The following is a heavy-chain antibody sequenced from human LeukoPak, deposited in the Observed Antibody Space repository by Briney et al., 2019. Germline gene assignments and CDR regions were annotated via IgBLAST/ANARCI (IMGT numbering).Heavy chain of an antibody. D-gene: IGHD1-26*01. CDR1: GFTFSNYW. V-gene: IGHV3-74*01. Sequence: GGSLRLSCAASGFTFSNYWMHWVRQAPGKGLVWVSRINSDGSSTNYADSVKGRFTISRDNTKNTLYLQMNSLRAEDTAIYYCARRSSGSPPYYFDYWGQGTLVTVSS. J-gene: IGHJ4*02. CDR3: ARRSSGSPPYYFDY. CDR2: INSDGSST.